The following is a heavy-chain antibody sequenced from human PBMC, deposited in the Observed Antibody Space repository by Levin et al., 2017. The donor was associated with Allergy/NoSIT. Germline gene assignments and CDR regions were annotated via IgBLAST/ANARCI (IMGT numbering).Heavy chain of an antibody. CDR3: ARARYYYDSSGYYYVKDY. CDR1: GFTFSSYW. V-gene: IGHV3-7*04. D-gene: IGHD3-22*01. CDR2: IKQDGSEK. Sequence: PGESLKISCAASGFTFSSYWMSWVRQAPGKGLEWVANIKQDGSEKYYVDSVKGRFTISRDNAKNSLYLQMNSLRAEDTAVYYCARARYYYDSSGYYYVKDYWGQGTLVTVSS. J-gene: IGHJ4*02.